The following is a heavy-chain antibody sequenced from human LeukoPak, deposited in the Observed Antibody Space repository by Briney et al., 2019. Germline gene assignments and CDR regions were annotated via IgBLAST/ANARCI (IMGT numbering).Heavy chain of an antibody. CDR1: GFTFSSYA. Sequence: PGGSLRLSCAASGFTFSSYAMHWVRQAPGKGLEWVAFIRYDGSNKYYADSVKGRFTISRDNSKNTLYLQMNSLRAEDTAVYYCAKPLSSYYDPFQHWGQGTLVTVSS. CDR3: AKPLSSYYDPFQH. J-gene: IGHJ1*01. V-gene: IGHV3-30*02. CDR2: IRYDGSNK. D-gene: IGHD3-22*01.